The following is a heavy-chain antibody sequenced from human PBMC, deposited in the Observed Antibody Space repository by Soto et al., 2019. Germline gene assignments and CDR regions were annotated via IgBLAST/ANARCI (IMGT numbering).Heavy chain of an antibody. D-gene: IGHD3-16*02. CDR3: ARGYDYVWGSYRYYYYYGMDV. J-gene: IGHJ6*02. CDR1: GYTFTSYG. V-gene: IGHV1-18*01. Sequence: ASVKVSCKASGYTFTSYGISWVRQAPGQGLEWMGWISAYNGNTNYAQKLQGRVTMTTDTSTSTAYMELRSLRSDDTAVYYCARGYDYVWGSYRYYYYYGMDVWGQGTTVTVSS. CDR2: ISAYNGNT.